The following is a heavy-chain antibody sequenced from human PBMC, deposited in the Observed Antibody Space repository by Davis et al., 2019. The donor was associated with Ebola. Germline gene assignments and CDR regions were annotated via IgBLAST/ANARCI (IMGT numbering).Heavy chain of an antibody. J-gene: IGHJ4*02. CDR1: GGPISSYY. CDR3: ARGPQLERYDY. D-gene: IGHD1-1*01. Sequence: MPSEPLSPTCTAPGGPISSYYWSWIRQPPGKGLEWIGYIYYSGSTNYNPSLKSRVTISVDTSKNQFSLKLGSVTDADTAVYYCARGPQLERYDYWGQGTLVTVSS. V-gene: IGHV4-59*01. CDR2: IYYSGST.